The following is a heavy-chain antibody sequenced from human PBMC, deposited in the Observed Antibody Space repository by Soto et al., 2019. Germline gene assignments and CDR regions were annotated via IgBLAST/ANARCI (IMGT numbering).Heavy chain of an antibody. CDR2: ISYDGSNK. CDR1: RFTFRTYA. J-gene: IGHJ3*02. CDR3: AADQTPGGWLDVFHM. Sequence: GGSLRLSCAASRFTFRTYAVHWARQAPGKGLEWVAVISYDGSNKNYADSVKGRFTVSRDNSKNTLYLQMNSLRVEDTAVYYCAADQTPGGWLDVFHMWGHGTMVTVSS. D-gene: IGHD6-19*01. V-gene: IGHV3-30-3*01.